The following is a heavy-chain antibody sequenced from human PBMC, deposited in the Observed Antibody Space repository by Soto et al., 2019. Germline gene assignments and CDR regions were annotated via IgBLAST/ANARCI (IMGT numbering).Heavy chain of an antibody. Sequence: QVQLQESGPGLVKPSETLSLMCTVSGGSISSYYWSWIRQPPGKGLEWIGYIYYSGSTNYNPPLKSRVNLSVDTSKNQFALKLSSVTAADTAVYYCGRERRDCYKHYFDYWGQGTLVTVSS. D-gene: IGHD2-21*01. J-gene: IGHJ4*02. CDR2: IYYSGST. CDR1: GGSISSYY. V-gene: IGHV4-59*01. CDR3: GRERRDCYKHYFDY.